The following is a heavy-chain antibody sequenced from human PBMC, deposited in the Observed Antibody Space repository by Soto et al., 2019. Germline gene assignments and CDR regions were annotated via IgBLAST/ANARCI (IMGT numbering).Heavy chain of an antibody. J-gene: IGHJ4*02. CDR1: GYSFTSYW. CDR2: IYPGDSDT. CDR3: ARLTGPPRIAVAGPLDY. Sequence: GESLKISCKGSGYSFTSYWIGWVRQMPGKGLEWVGIIYPGDSDTRYSPSFQGQVTISADKSISTAYLQWSSLKASDTAMSYCARLTGPPRIAVAGPLDYWGQGTLVTVSS. D-gene: IGHD6-19*01. V-gene: IGHV5-51*01.